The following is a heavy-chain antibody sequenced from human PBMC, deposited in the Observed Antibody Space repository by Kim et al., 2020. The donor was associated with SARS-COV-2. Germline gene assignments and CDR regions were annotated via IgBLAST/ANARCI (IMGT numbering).Heavy chain of an antibody. D-gene: IGHD2-2*01. CDR1: GYTLTELS. Sequence: ASVKVSCKVSGYTLTELSMHWVRQAPGKGLEWMGGIDPEDGETIYAQKFQGRVTMTADTSTDTAYMELSSLRSEDTAVYYCATAAITTDAFDIWGQGTMVTVSS. CDR3: ATAAITTDAFDI. J-gene: IGHJ3*02. V-gene: IGHV1-24*01. CDR2: IDPEDGET.